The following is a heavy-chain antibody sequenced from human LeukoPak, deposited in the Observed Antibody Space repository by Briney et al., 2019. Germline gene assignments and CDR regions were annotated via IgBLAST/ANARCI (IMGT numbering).Heavy chain of an antibody. CDR3: ARGHGDYEPYYYYYGMDV. J-gene: IGHJ6*02. CDR2: INHSGST. D-gene: IGHD4-17*01. Sequence: SETLSLTCAVYGGSFSGYYWSWIRQPPGKGLEWIGEINHSGSTNYNPSFKSRVTISVDTSKNQFSLKLSSVTAADTAVYYCARGHGDYEPYYYYYGMDVWGQGTTVTVSS. CDR1: GGSFSGYY. V-gene: IGHV4-34*01.